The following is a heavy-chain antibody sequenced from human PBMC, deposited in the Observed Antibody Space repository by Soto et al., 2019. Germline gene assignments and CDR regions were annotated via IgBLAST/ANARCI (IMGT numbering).Heavy chain of an antibody. J-gene: IGHJ6*02. V-gene: IGHV3-33*01. Sequence: GGSLRLSCAASGFTFSSYGMHWVRQAPGKGLEWVAVIWYDGSNKYYADSVKGRFTISRDNSKNTLYLQMNSLRAEDTAVYYYARDQYQSRGYYYYGMDVCGQGTTVTVSS. CDR1: GFTFSSYG. CDR3: ARDQYQSRGYYYYGMDV. CDR2: IWYDGSNK. D-gene: IGHD2-2*01.